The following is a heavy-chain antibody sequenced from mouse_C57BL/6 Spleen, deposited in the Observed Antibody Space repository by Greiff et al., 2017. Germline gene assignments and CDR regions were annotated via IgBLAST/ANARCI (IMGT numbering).Heavy chain of an antibody. J-gene: IGHJ1*03. Sequence: QVQLQQSGAELVKPGASVKISCKASGYAFSSYWMNWVKQRPGKGLEWIGQIYPGDGDTNYNGKFKGKATLTADKSSSTAYMQLSSLTSEDSAVYFCARTLSTTVAPYWYFDVWGTGTTVTVSS. V-gene: IGHV1-80*01. CDR2: IYPGDGDT. CDR1: GYAFSSYW. D-gene: IGHD1-1*01. CDR3: ARTLSTTVAPYWYFDV.